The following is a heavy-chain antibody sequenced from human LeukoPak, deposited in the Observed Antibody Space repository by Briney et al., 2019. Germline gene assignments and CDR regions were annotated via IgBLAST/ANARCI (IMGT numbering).Heavy chain of an antibody. Sequence: SETLSLTCTVSGYSISSGYYWGWIRQPPGKGLEWIGSIYHSGSTYYNPSLKSRVTISVDTSKNQFSLKLSSVTAADTAVYYCARGPVAVYYYYYMDVWGKGTTVTVSS. CDR1: GYSISSGYY. J-gene: IGHJ6*03. D-gene: IGHD6-19*01. CDR2: IYHSGST. V-gene: IGHV4-38-2*02. CDR3: ARGPVAVYYYYYMDV.